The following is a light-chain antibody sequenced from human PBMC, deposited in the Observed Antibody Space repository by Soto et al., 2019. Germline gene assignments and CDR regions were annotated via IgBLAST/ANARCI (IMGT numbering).Light chain of an antibody. Sequence: DIQMTQSPSTLAASLGDRITIACRASQTISPSLEWYQQKPGKAPKLLIYHVSSLESGVPSRFSGSGSGTEFTLTISRLAPEDFEVYYCQQYNNWPQTFGQGTKVDIK. CDR3: QQYNNWPQT. CDR1: QTISPS. J-gene: IGKJ1*01. V-gene: IGKV1-5*01. CDR2: HVS.